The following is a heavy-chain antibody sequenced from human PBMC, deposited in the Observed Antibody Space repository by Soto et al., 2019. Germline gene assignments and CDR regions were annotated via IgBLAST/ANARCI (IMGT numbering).Heavy chain of an antibody. J-gene: IGHJ4*02. CDR2: IIPILGIA. D-gene: IGHD3-22*01. CDR1: GGTFSSYT. Sequence: GASVKVSCKASGGTFSSYTISWVRQAPGQGLEWMGRIIPILGIANYAQKLQGRVTMTTDTSTSTAYMELRSLRSDDTAVYYCARDDSEWLLLQGFDYWGQGTLVTVSS. V-gene: IGHV1-69*04. CDR3: ARDDSEWLLLQGFDY.